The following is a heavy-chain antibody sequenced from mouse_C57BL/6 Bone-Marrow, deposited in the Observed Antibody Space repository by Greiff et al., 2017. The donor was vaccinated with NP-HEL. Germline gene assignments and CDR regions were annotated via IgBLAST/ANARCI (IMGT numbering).Heavy chain of an antibody. Sequence: EVKLQQSGPELVKPGASVKISCKASGYTFTDYYMNWVKQSHGKSLEWIGDINPNNGGTSYNQKFKGKATLTVDKSSSTAYMELRSLTSEDSAVYYCARARDDGRDYWGQGTTLTVSS. D-gene: IGHD2-3*01. J-gene: IGHJ2*01. V-gene: IGHV1-26*01. CDR2: INPNNGGT. CDR3: ARARDDGRDY. CDR1: GYTFTDYY.